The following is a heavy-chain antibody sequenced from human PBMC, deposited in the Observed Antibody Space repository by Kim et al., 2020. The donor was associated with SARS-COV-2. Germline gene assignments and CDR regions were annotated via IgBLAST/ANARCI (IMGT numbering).Heavy chain of an antibody. D-gene: IGHD5-12*01. CDR3: ARVGVGDGYISPLFDD. Sequence: ASVKVSCKASGYTFTSYGISWVRQAPGQGLEWMGWISAKNGNTNYAQKLQGRVTMTTDTSTSTAYMELRSLRSDDTAVYYCARVGVGDGYISPLFDDWGQGTLATLS. J-gene: IGHJ4*02. CDR1: GYTFTSYG. CDR2: ISAKNGNT. V-gene: IGHV1-18*01.